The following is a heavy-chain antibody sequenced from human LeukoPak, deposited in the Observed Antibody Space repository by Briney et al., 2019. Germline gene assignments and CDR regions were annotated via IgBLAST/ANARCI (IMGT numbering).Heavy chain of an antibody. J-gene: IGHJ4*02. CDR3: MGIRYFDWSSSGY. V-gene: IGHV3-7*01. CDR2: IKQDGSEK. CDR1: GFTFSSYW. Sequence: HPGGSLRLSCAASGFTFSSYWMSWVRQAPGKGLEWVANIKQDGSEKYYVDSVKGRFSISRDNSKNTVYLQMNSLRAEDSAIYYCMGIRYFDWSSSGYWGQGTLVTVSS. D-gene: IGHD3-9*01.